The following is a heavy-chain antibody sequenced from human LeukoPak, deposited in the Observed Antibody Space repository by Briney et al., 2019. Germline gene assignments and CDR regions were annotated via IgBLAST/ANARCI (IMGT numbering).Heavy chain of an antibody. Sequence: PGGSLRLSCAASGFTFSSYSMNWVRQAPGKGLEWVSSISSSSSYIYYADSVKGRFTISRDNAKTSLYLQMNSLRAEDTAVYYCARGDSEEYSSSTSCYWVDYWGQGTLVTVSS. CDR3: ARGDSEEYSSSTSCYWVDY. J-gene: IGHJ4*02. D-gene: IGHD2-2*01. V-gene: IGHV3-21*01. CDR1: GFTFSSYS. CDR2: ISSSSSYI.